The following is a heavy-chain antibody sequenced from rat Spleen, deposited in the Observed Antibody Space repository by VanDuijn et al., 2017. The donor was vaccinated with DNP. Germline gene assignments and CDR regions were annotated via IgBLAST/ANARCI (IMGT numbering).Heavy chain of an antibody. V-gene: IGHV5-20*01. CDR1: GFTFSDYY. J-gene: IGHJ2*01. CDR2: ISYDGGYT. Sequence: EVQLVESGGGLVQPGRSLKLSCAASGFTFSDYYMAWVRRAPTKGLEWVAYISYDGGYTYFGDSVKGRFTISRDNAKSTLYLQMNSLRSEDTATYYCTTDFERGYWGQGVMVTVSS. D-gene: IGHD1-11*01. CDR3: TTDFERGY.